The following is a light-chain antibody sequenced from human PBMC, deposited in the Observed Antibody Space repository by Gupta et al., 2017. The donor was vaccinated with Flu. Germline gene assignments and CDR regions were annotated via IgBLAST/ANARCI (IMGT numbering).Light chain of an antibody. CDR3: QQYGSSPPGVT. J-gene: IGKJ4*01. CDR2: GAS. V-gene: IGKV3-20*01. CDR1: QSVSSSY. Sequence: ATLSCRASQSVSSSYLAWYQQKPGQAPRLLVYGASSRATGIPDRFSDSGSGTDFTLTISRLEPEDFAVYYCQQYGSSPPGVTFGGGTKMEIK.